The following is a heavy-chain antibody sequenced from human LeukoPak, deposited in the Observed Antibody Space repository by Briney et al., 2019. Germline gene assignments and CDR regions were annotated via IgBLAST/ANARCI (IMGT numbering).Heavy chain of an antibody. CDR1: GFTFSKYN. J-gene: IGHJ5*02. CDR3: ARGGPLWQQLVFNYLDP. CDR2: ISTSGSSV. Sequence: GGSLRLSCAASGFTFSKYNMNWVRQAPGKGLEWVSYISTSGSSVYYADSVKGRFTISRDNAKNSLDLQMSSLGAEDTAVYYCARGGPLWQQLVFNYLDPWGQGTLVTVSS. D-gene: IGHD6-13*01. V-gene: IGHV3-48*01.